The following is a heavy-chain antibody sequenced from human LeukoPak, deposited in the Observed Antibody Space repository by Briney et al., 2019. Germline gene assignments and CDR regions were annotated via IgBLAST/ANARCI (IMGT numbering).Heavy chain of an antibody. CDR3: ARVSPLDYYRSGSYPFGFDS. Sequence: RASVKVSCKASGYTFTDYNMHWVRQAPGQGLEWMGWINPNSGGTNYAQNFQGWVTMTSDTSISSAYMELSRLRSDDTAVYYCARVSPLDYYRSGSYPFGFDSWGQGTLVTVSS. V-gene: IGHV1-2*04. D-gene: IGHD3-10*01. J-gene: IGHJ4*02. CDR2: INPNSGGT. CDR1: GYTFTDYN.